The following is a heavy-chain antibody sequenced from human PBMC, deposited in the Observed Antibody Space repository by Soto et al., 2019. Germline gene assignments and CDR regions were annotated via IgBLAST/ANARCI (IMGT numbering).Heavy chain of an antibody. V-gene: IGHV4-59*12. CDR2: IYYSGST. Sequence: SETLSLTCTASGGYISSYYWSWIRQPPGKGLEWIGYIYYSGSTNYNPSLKSRVTISVDKSKNQFSLKLSSVTAADTAVYYCARGTGDSSGPVGYWGQGTLVTVSS. D-gene: IGHD3-22*01. J-gene: IGHJ4*02. CDR1: GGYISSYY. CDR3: ARGTGDSSGPVGY.